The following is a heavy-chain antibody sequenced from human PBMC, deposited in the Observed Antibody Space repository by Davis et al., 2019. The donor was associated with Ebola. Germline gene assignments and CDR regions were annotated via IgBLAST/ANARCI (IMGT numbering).Heavy chain of an antibody. CDR3: ARIRPTTGALFDAFDI. Sequence: GGSLRLSCEASGFTFSRATMNWVRQAPGKGLEWVTSITTGSSYKYYADSVKGRFTISRDNAKNSLYLQMNSLRAEDTAVYYCARIRPTTGALFDAFDIWGQGTVVTVSS. J-gene: IGHJ3*02. CDR1: GFTFSRAT. CDR2: ITTGSSYK. V-gene: IGHV3-21*01. D-gene: IGHD1-26*01.